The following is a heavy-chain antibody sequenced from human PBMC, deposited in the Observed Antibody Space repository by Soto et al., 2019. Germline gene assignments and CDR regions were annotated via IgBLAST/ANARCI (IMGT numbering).Heavy chain of an antibody. D-gene: IGHD2-2*01. CDR1: GYTFTSYG. V-gene: IGHV1-18*01. CDR3: ARDLGDIVVVPAAIPLDY. CDR2: ISPYNGNT. Sequence: QVQLVQSGAEVKKPGASVKVSCKASGYTFTSYGISWVRQAPGQGLEWMGWISPYNGNTNYAQKLQGRVTMTTDTSTSTAYMELRSLRSDDTAVYYCARDLGDIVVVPAAIPLDYWGQGTLVTVSS. J-gene: IGHJ4*02.